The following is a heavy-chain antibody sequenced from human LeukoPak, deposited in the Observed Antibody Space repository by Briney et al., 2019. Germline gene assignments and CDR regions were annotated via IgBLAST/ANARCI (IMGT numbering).Heavy chain of an antibody. CDR3: ARDPLPVPVSGYGFDY. CDR2: INTNTGNP. Sequence: GASVKVSCKASGYTFTSYAMNWVRQAPGQGLEWMGWINTNTGNPTYAQGFTGRFVFSLDTSVSTAYLQISSLKAEDTAVYYCARDPLPVPVSGYGFDYWGQGTLVTVSS. J-gene: IGHJ4*02. D-gene: IGHD3-3*01. CDR1: GYTFTSYA. V-gene: IGHV7-4-1*02.